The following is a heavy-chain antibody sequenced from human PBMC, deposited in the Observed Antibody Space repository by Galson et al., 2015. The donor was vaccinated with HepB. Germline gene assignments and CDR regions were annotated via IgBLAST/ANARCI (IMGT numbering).Heavy chain of an antibody. V-gene: IGHV1-46*01. CDR1: GYKFTSYY. CDR3: ARGVLLWDGPDY. D-gene: IGHD3-10*01. CDR2: INPSGGST. Sequence: QSGAEMKKPGSSVKVSCKASGYKFTSYYMHWVRQAPGQGLEWMGIINPSGGSTDYAQKFQGRLTMTRDTSTSTVFMELSSLRSEDTAVYHCARGVLLWDGPDYWGQGTLVTVSS. J-gene: IGHJ4*02.